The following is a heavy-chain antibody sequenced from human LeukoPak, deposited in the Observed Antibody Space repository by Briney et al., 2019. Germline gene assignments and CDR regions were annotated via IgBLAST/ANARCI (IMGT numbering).Heavy chain of an antibody. V-gene: IGHV4-59*01. Sequence: SETLSLTCTVSGGSLGPCYYWGWIRQPPGKGLEWIGYIYYSGSTNYNPSLRSRVTISVDTSKNQFSLKLISVTAADTAMYYCARGKYYFDYWGQGSLVTVSS. CDR1: GGSLGPCYY. J-gene: IGHJ4*02. CDR2: IYYSGST. CDR3: ARGKYYFDY.